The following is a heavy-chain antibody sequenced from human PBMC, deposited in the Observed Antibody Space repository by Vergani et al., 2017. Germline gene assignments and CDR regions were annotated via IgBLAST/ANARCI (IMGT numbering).Heavy chain of an antibody. J-gene: IGHJ6*03. CDR3: AKDVGGCNRISCSCDMDV. V-gene: IGHV3-33*06. CDR1: GFRFSRYG. D-gene: IGHD2/OR15-2a*01. CDR2: IWYDGSNK. Sequence: QVQLVESGGGVVQPGTSLRLSCASSGFRFSRYGMNWVRQAPGKGLEWVAVIWYDGSNKYYADSVNGRFTSSRENSQNTVNLPMMRLRVDDTAVYYCAKDVGGCNRISCSCDMDVWGKGTTVTV.